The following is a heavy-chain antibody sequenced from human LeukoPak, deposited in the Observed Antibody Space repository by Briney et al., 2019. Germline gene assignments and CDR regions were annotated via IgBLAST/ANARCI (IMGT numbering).Heavy chain of an antibody. Sequence: SETLSLTCTVSGGSISSYYWSWIRQPPGKGLEWIGYIHYSGSTNYNPSLKSRVTISVDTSKNQFSLRLSSVTAADTAVYYCARSGYDILTGYPSLYYGMDVWGQGTTVTVSS. V-gene: IGHV4-59*01. D-gene: IGHD3-9*01. CDR2: IHYSGST. CDR3: ARSGYDILTGYPSLYYGMDV. CDR1: GGSISSYY. J-gene: IGHJ6*02.